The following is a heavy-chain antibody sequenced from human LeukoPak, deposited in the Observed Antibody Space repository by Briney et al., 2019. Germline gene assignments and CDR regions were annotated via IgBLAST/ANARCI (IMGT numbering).Heavy chain of an antibody. Sequence: GWSLRLSCAASGFSFKTFTMNWVRQAPGKGLEWVSSISSRPSDMYYADSVKGRFTISRDNARNSLFLQMNSLRAEDTAVYYCARRGSGFDYWGQGTVVTVSS. J-gene: IGHJ4*02. CDR2: ISSRPSDM. D-gene: IGHD6-19*01. CDR1: GFSFKTFT. CDR3: ARRGSGFDY. V-gene: IGHV3-21*01.